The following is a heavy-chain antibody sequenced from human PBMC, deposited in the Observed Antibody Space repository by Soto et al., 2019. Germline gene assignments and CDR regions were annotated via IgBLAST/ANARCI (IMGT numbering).Heavy chain of an antibody. D-gene: IGHD6-19*01. CDR2: ISGSGGST. Sequence: SLRLSCAASGFTFSSYAMSWVRQAPGKGLEWVSAISGSGGSTYYADSVKGRFTISRDNSKNTLYLQMNSLRAEDTAVYYCAKVRGIAVAGTGLFDYWGQGTLVTV. CDR1: GFTFSSYA. J-gene: IGHJ4*02. V-gene: IGHV3-23*01. CDR3: AKVRGIAVAGTGLFDY.